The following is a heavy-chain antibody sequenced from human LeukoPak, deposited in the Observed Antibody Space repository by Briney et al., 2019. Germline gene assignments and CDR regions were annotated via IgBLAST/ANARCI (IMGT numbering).Heavy chain of an antibody. CDR3: VQIPSGSQPTWFKY. D-gene: IGHD5-12*01. V-gene: IGHV2-5*01. Sequence: TLSLTCTVSGFSIGDNYYWGWIRQPPGKALEWLALIYWKDDERYNPALKSRLTITKDTSRNQVVLTMTDVAPVDTATYYCVQIPSGSQPTWFKYWGPGTLVQVSS. CDR1: GFSIGDNYY. CDR2: IYWKDDE. J-gene: IGHJ4*02.